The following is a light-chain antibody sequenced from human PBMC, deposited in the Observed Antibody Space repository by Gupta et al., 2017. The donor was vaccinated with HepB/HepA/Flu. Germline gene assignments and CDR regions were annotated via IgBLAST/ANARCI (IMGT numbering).Light chain of an antibody. CDR2: DVS. V-gene: IGKV1-33*01. CDR3: QHYDNLLFT. CDR1: QDITNQ. Sequence: DIQMTQSPSSLSASVGDRVSITCQASQDITNQLNWYQQKPGKAPNLLIYDVSNLGTGVPPRFSGSGSGTNFTFTINSLQPEDFATYYCQHYDNLLFTFGPGTAVDV. J-gene: IGKJ3*01.